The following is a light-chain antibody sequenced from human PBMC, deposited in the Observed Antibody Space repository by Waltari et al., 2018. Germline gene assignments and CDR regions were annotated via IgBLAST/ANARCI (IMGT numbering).Light chain of an antibody. V-gene: IGKV1-39*01. Sequence: DIQMTQSPSSLSASVGDRVTISCRASQSIGSYVNWYQQKPGKAPKLLIYAASSLRSGVPSRVSGGGYGTDFTLTISSLQAEDFATFYCQQSYTNPTFGQGTKLEI. CDR1: QSIGSY. CDR3: QQSYTNPT. CDR2: AAS. J-gene: IGKJ2*01.